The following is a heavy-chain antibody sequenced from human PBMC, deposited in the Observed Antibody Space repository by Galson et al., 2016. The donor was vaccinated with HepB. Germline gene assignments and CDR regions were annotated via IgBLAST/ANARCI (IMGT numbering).Heavy chain of an antibody. V-gene: IGHV4-31*03. Sequence: TLSLTCTVSGDSITSGGYYWSWVRQHPGKGLEWIGYIYHSGSAYYNPSLKSRLSMSVDTSKNQFSLKLNSLAAADTAIYYCERDRRLQGLDYWGQGILVTVSS. J-gene: IGHJ4*02. CDR2: IYHSGSA. CDR3: ERDRRLQGLDY. CDR1: GDSITSGGYY. D-gene: IGHD5-24*01.